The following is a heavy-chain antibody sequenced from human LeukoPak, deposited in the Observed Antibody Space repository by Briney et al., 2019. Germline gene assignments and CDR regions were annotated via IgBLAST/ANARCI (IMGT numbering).Heavy chain of an antibody. CDR3: ASTLPRGWLFDI. V-gene: IGHV4-34*01. Sequence: KSSETLSLTCAVYDGTFSSYYWNWIRQSPGKELEWIGDINHSGGTNYNPSLKSRVTISVDTSKNQFSLKLNFVTAADTPFYSCASTLPRGWLFDIWGQGTMVTVSS. D-gene: IGHD6-19*01. CDR2: INHSGGT. CDR1: DGTFSSYY. J-gene: IGHJ3*02.